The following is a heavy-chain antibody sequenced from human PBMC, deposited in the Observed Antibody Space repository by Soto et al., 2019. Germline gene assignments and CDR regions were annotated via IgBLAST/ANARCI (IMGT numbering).Heavy chain of an antibody. Sequence: GSLRLSCAASGFTFSSYAMSWVRQAPGKGLEWVSAISGSGGSTYYADSVKGRFTISRDNSKNTLYLQMNSLRAEDTAVYYCASRYSSSSLYYFDYWGQGTLVTVSS. D-gene: IGHD6-6*01. J-gene: IGHJ4*02. CDR2: ISGSGGST. V-gene: IGHV3-23*01. CDR1: GFTFSSYA. CDR3: ASRYSSSSLYYFDY.